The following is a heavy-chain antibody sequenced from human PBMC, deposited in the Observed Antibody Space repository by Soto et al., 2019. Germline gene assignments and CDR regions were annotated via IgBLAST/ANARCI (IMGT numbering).Heavy chain of an antibody. CDR2: ISGSGGST. J-gene: IGHJ6*02. CDR1: GFTFSSYA. V-gene: IGHV3-23*01. Sequence: GGSLRLSCAASGFTFSSYAMSRVRQAPGKGLEWVSAISGSGGSTYYADSVKGRFTISRDNSKNTLYLQMNSLRAEDTAVYYCASTGYCSSTSCYAPYYYYGMDVWGQGTTVTVSS. D-gene: IGHD2-2*01. CDR3: ASTGYCSSTSCYAPYYYYGMDV.